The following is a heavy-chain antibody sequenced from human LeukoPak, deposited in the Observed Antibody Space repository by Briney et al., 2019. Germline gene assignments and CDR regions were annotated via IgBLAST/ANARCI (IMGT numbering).Heavy chain of an antibody. CDR2: ISGDGTIT. Sequence: GGSLRLSCAASGLNLDAYAMHWVRQAPGKGLEWVSLISGDGTITYYADSVKGRFTISRDNSKNSLFLEMNSLRSEDTALYYCAKDTPLFYHYYGIGDWGQGTTVTVSS. CDR1: GLNLDAYA. V-gene: IGHV3-43*02. J-gene: IGHJ6*02. CDR3: AKDTPLFYHYYGIGD.